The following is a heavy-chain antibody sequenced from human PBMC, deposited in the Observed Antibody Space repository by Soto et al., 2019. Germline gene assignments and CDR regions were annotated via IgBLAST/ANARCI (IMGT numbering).Heavy chain of an antibody. V-gene: IGHV2-5*02. CDR3: AHKRDVSRGFKS. J-gene: IGHJ5*01. Sequence: LRLSCAASGFSFSINGVAVGWIRQPPGQALEWLALIYWDDDQRYNPSLKNRLTITKDTSRNQVVLTMTNMDPVDTATYYCAHKRDVSRGFKSWGQGTLVTVSS. CDR1: GFSFSINGVA. CDR2: IYWDDDQ.